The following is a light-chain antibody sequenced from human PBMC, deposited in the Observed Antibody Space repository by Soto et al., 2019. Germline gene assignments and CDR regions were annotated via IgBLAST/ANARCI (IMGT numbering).Light chain of an antibody. V-gene: IGKV1-5*01. CDR2: DVS. CDR3: QKHDTYYD. Sequence: DIQMTQSPSTLSASVGDRVTITCRASQSIGNWLAWYQQKPGKAPTLLIYDVSRLESGVPSRFSGSGSGTEFTLTINSLQHDDFATQSCQKHDTYYDFGQGTNVDSK. J-gene: IGKJ3*01. CDR1: QSIGNW.